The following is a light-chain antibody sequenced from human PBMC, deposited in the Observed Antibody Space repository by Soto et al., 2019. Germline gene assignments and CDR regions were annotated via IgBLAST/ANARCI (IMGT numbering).Light chain of an antibody. Sequence: QSALTQPPSVSGAPGQRVTISCTGSSSNIGAGYYVHWYQQLPGTAPKLLIYGNSNRPSGVPDRFSGSKSGTSASLAITGLQAEDEADYYCQSYDSSLSGLVFGTGTKLTVL. CDR1: SSNIGAGYY. V-gene: IGLV1-40*01. CDR2: GNS. J-gene: IGLJ1*01. CDR3: QSYDSSLSGLV.